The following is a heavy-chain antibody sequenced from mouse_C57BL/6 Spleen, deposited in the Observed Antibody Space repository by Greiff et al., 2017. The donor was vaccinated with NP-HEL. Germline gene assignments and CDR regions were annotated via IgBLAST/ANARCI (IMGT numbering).Heavy chain of an antibody. Sequence: VQLQQSVAELVRPGASVKLSCTASGFNITNTYMHWVKQRPEQGLEWIGRIDPANGNNKYAPKFQGKATITADTSSNTAYLQLSSLTSEDTAIYYCVYDYDSFFAYWGQGTLVTVSA. V-gene: IGHV14-3*01. CDR2: IDPANGNN. CDR1: GFNITNTY. J-gene: IGHJ3*01. D-gene: IGHD2-4*01. CDR3: VYDYDSFFAY.